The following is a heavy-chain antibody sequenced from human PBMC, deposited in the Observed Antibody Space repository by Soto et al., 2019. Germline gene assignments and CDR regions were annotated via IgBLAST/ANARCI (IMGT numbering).Heavy chain of an antibody. CDR2: ISGSGGST. Sequence: XVSLRLSCAASGFTFSSYAMSWVRQAPGKGLEWVSAISGSGGSTYYADSVKGRFTISRDNSKNTLYLQMNSLRAEDTAVYYCAKEPGFLDYYYYGMDVWGQRTTVTVSS. V-gene: IGHV3-23*01. CDR1: GFTFSSYA. CDR3: AKEPGFLDYYYYGMDV. D-gene: IGHD3-3*01. J-gene: IGHJ6*02.